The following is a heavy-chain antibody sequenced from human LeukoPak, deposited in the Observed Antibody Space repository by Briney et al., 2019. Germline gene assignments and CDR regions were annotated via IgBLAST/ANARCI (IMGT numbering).Heavy chain of an antibody. V-gene: IGHV3-48*03. Sequence: GGSLRLSCAASGFTFSSYEMNWVRQAPGKGLEWVSYISSSGSTIYYADSVKGRFTISRDNAKNSLYLQMNSLRAEDTAVYCCARELLGYDSSGYYSWGQGTLVTVSS. CDR1: GFTFSSYE. D-gene: IGHD3-22*01. CDR2: ISSSGSTI. CDR3: ARELLGYDSSGYYS. J-gene: IGHJ4*02.